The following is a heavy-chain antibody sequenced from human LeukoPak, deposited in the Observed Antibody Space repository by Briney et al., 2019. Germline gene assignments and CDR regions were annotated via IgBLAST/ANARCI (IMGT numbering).Heavy chain of an antibody. J-gene: IGHJ4*02. CDR2: INPSGGST. Sequence: GASVKVSCKASGYTFTCYYMHWERQAPGQGLEWMGIINPSGGSTSYAQKFQGRVTMTRDTSTSTVYMELSSLRSEDTAVYYCAREGYDSSGYYKYYFDYWGQGTLVTVSS. CDR3: AREGYDSSGYYKYYFDY. CDR1: GYTFTCYY. V-gene: IGHV1-46*03. D-gene: IGHD3-22*01.